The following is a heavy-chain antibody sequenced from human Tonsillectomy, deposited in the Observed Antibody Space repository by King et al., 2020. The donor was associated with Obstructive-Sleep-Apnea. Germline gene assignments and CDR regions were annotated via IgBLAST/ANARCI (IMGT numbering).Heavy chain of an antibody. D-gene: IGHD4-23*01. CDR2: IYYSGST. CDR3: ARGTYTVVTPFSL. J-gene: IGHJ4*02. Sequence: VQLQESGPGLVKPSQTLSLTCTVSGGSVNTGGYYWIWIRQHPGKGLEWIGCIYYSGSTYYNPSLKSRVIISLDTSKNQFSLKLTSVAAADTAVYYCARGTYTVVTPFSLWGQGTLVTVSS. CDR1: GGSVNTGGYY. V-gene: IGHV4-31*03.